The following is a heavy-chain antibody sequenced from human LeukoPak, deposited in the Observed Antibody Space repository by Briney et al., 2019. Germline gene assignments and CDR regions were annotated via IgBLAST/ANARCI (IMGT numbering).Heavy chain of an antibody. Sequence: SSETLSLTCAVYGGSFSGYYWSWIRQPPGKGLEWIGEINHSGSTNYNPSLKSRVTISVDTSKNQFSLKLSSVTAADTAVYYCARGVGYCSSTSCYDAFDIWGQGTMVTVSS. CDR1: GGSFSGYY. D-gene: IGHD2-2*01. J-gene: IGHJ3*02. CDR2: INHSGST. CDR3: ARGVGYCSSTSCYDAFDI. V-gene: IGHV4-34*01.